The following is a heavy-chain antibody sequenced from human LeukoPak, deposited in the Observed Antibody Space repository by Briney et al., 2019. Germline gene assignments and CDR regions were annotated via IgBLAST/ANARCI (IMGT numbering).Heavy chain of an antibody. CDR2: IIYSGGAT. J-gene: IGHJ4*02. Sequence: LPGGSLRLSCAASGFTFSRSAMTRVRQGPGTGLEFVASIIYSGGATYYADSVKGRFTISRDNSKNTLYLQMNSLRAEDTALYYCAKNGLYYDGSEHVYYFDSWGQGTLVTVSS. V-gene: IGHV3-23*01. D-gene: IGHD3-22*01. CDR3: AKNGLYYDGSEHVYYFDS. CDR1: GFTFSRSA.